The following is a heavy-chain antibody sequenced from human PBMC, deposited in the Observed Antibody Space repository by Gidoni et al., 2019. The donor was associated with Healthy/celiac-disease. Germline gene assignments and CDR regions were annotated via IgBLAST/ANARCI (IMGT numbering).Heavy chain of an antibody. V-gene: IGHV1-3*01. Sequence: QVQLVQYGAEVKKPGASVKVSCKASGYTFTSYAMHWVRQAPGQRLEWKGWINAGNGNTKSSQKFQGRVTITRDTSASTAYMELSSLRSEDTAVYYCARAGITMVRGAPYYYYGMDVWGQGTTVTVSS. CDR1: GYTFTSYA. CDR2: INAGNGNT. J-gene: IGHJ6*02. CDR3: ARAGITMVRGAPYYYYGMDV. D-gene: IGHD3-10*01.